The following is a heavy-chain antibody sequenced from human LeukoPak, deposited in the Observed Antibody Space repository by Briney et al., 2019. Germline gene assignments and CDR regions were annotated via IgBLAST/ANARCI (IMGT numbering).Heavy chain of an antibody. CDR1: GDSIRSYY. CDR3: ASHGSSGHDPLT. CDR2: IYYTGST. D-gene: IGHD5-12*01. V-gene: IGHV4-59*08. J-gene: IGHJ4*01. Sequence: SETLSITCTVSGDSIRSYYWNWIRRPPGKGLEWTGYIYYTGSTSYNPSLKSRVTISLDTSKSQFSLRPTSVTAADTAVYYCASHGSSGHDPLTWGQGTLVTVSS.